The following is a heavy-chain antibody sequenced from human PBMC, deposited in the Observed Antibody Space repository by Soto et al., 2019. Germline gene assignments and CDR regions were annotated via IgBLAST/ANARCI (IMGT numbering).Heavy chain of an antibody. V-gene: IGHV1-18*04. CDR2: ISAYNGNT. D-gene: IGHD6-13*01. J-gene: IGHJ6*02. Sequence: ASVKVSCKASGYSFISHYMHWVRQAPGQGLEWMGWISAYNGNTNYAQKFQGRVTMSTDTSTSTAYMELRSLRSDDTAVYYCAITKGEVIAAAVTARYGMDVWGQGTTVTVSS. CDR1: GYSFISHY. CDR3: AITKGEVIAAAVTARYGMDV.